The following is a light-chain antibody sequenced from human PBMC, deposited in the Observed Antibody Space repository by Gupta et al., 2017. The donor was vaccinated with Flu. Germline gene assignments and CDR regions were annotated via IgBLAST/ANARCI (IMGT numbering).Light chain of an antibody. V-gene: IGLV1-47*01. CDR2: RNN. Sequence: QSVLTQPPSASGTPGPRVTILCSGSSSNIGSNYVYWYQQLPGTAPKLLIYRNNQRPSGVPDRFSGSKSGTSASLAISGLRSEDEADYYCAAWDDSLSGVVFGGGTKLTVL. J-gene: IGLJ2*01. CDR3: AAWDDSLSGVV. CDR1: SSNIGSNY.